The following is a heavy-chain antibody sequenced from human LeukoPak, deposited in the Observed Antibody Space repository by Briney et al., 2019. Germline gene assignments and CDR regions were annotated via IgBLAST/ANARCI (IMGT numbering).Heavy chain of an antibody. D-gene: IGHD3-10*01. CDR1: GGTFSSYA. CDR2: XIPIFGTA. J-gene: IGHJ6*04. CDR3: ARLYGSGRLYGMDV. V-gene: IGHV1-69*13. Sequence: GASVKVSCKASGGTFSSYAISWVRQAPGQGLXXXXXXIPIFGTANYAQKFQGRVTITADESTSTAYMELSSLRSEDTAVYYCARLYGSGRLYGMDVWGKGTTVTVSS.